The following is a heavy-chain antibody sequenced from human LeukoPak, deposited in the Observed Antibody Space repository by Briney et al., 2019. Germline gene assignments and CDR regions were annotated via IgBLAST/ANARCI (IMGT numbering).Heavy chain of an antibody. V-gene: IGHV4-30-2*01. J-gene: IGHJ4*02. CDR3: AGVHAYFDY. CDR1: GGSISSGGYS. CDR2: IYHSGST. Sequence: SGTLSLTCAVSGGSISSGGYSWSWIRQPPGKGLEWIGYIYHSGSTYYNPSLKSRVTISVGRSKNQFSLKLSSVTAADTAVYYCAGVHAYFDYWGQGTLVTVSS.